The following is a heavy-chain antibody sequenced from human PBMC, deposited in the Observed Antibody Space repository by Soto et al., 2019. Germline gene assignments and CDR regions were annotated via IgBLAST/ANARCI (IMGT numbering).Heavy chain of an antibody. Sequence: SGPTLVNPPQTLTLTCTFSGFSLSTSGVGVGWIRQPPGKALEWLALIYWNDDKRYSPSLMSRLTITKDTSKNQVVLTLTNMDPVDTATYYCTHSPEGQYCDSTSCLNWFDPWGQGTLVTVSS. V-gene: IGHV2-5*01. CDR1: GFSLSTSGVG. CDR2: IYWNDDK. CDR3: THSPEGQYCDSTSCLNWFDP. D-gene: IGHD2-2*01. J-gene: IGHJ5*02.